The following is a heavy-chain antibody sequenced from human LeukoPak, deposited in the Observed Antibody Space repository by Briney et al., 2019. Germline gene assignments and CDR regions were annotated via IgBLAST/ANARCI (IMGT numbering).Heavy chain of an antibody. V-gene: IGHV3-15*01. J-gene: IGHJ4*02. CDR1: GFTFSNAW. Sequence: GGSLRLSCAASGFTFSNAWMSWVRQAPGKGLEWVGRIKSKTDGGTTDYAAPVKGRLTISRDDSKNTLYLQMNSLRTEDTAVYYCTTSPTDPPFDYWGQGTLVTVSS. CDR3: TTSPTDPPFDY. CDR2: IKSKTDGGTT.